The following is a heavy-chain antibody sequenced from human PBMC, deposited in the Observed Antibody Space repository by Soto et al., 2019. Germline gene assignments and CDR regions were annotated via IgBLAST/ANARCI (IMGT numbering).Heavy chain of an antibody. V-gene: IGHV5-10-1*01. CDR3: ARQLPYSYGLGSDWSER. J-gene: IGHJ5*02. CDR2: IDPIDSYT. CDR1: GYSFTSYW. Sequence: VESRKISCKGSGYSFTSYWISWVRQIPGKGLEWMGRIDPIDSYTNYSPSFQGHVTISADKSISTAYLQWSSLKASDTAMYYCARQLPYSYGLGSDWSERWGQGTLVTVSS. D-gene: IGHD5-18*01.